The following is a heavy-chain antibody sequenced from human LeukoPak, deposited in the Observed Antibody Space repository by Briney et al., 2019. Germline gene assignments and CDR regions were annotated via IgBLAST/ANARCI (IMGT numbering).Heavy chain of an antibody. CDR3: ARLQTDWGSLFDS. D-gene: IGHD7-27*01. CDR2: IYYTGNT. Sequence: PSETLSLTCIVSGDSITRNTYRWGWVRQPPGKGLEWIGTIYYTGNTYYNQSLRGRVALSVDTSKNQFSLKLTSVTAADTAVYYCARLQTDWGSLFDSWGQGTLVTVSS. J-gene: IGHJ4*02. CDR1: GDSITRNTYR. V-gene: IGHV4-39*01.